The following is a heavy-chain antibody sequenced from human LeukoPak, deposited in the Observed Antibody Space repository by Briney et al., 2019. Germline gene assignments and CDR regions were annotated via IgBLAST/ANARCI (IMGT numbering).Heavy chain of an antibody. Sequence: GGSLRLSWAASGFTFSSYAMHWVRQAPGKGLEWVAVISYDGSNKYYADSVKGRFTISRDNSKNTLYLQMNSLRAEDTAVYYCAREVAPNCSGGSCYSGLFDYWGQGTLVTVSS. V-gene: IGHV3-30-3*01. CDR1: GFTFSSYA. CDR2: ISYDGSNK. J-gene: IGHJ4*02. CDR3: AREVAPNCSGGSCYSGLFDY. D-gene: IGHD2-15*01.